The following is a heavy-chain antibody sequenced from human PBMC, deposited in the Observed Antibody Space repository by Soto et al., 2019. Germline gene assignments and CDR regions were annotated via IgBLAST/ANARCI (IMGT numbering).Heavy chain of an antibody. V-gene: IGHV4-31*03. Sequence: SETLSLTCTVSGGSISSGGYYWSWIRQHPGKGLEWIGYIYYSGSTYYNPSLKSRVTISVDTSKNQFSLKLSSVTAADTAVYYCASSGWYRYYYYGMDVWGQGTTVTVSS. J-gene: IGHJ6*02. CDR1: GGSISSGGYY. D-gene: IGHD6-19*01. CDR3: ASSGWYRYYYYGMDV. CDR2: IYYSGST.